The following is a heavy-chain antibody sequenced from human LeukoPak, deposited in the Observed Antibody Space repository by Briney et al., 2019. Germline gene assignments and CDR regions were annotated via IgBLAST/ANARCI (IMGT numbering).Heavy chain of an antibody. CDR1: GFTFGNYA. D-gene: IGHD2-2*01. Sequence: PGGSLRLSCAASGFTFGNYAMNWVRQAPGKGLEWVSLITGSGGNIYYADSVKGRFTISRDNSKNTLDLQMNSLRAEDTAIYYCARDIHCSSTSCYVPGWFDPWGQGTLVTVSS. J-gene: IGHJ5*02. CDR2: ITGSGGNI. V-gene: IGHV3-23*01. CDR3: ARDIHCSSTSCYVPGWFDP.